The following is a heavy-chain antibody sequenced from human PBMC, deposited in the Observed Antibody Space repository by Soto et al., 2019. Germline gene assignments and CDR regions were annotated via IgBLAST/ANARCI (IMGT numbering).Heavy chain of an antibody. D-gene: IGHD6-6*01. V-gene: IGHV3-49*03. Sequence: PGGSLRLSCTASGFTFGDYAMSWFRQAPGKGLEWVGFIRSKAYGGTTEYAASVKGRFTISRDDSKSIAYLQMNSLKTEDTAVYYCTRDIGYSSSSGAPAQGWFDPWGQGTLVTVSS. CDR1: GFTFGDYA. CDR3: TRDIGYSSSSGAPAQGWFDP. CDR2: IRSKAYGGTT. J-gene: IGHJ5*02.